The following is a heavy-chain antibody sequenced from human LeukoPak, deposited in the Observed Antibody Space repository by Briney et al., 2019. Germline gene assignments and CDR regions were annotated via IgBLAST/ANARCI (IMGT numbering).Heavy chain of an antibody. V-gene: IGHV3-30*18. CDR2: ISYDGSNR. CDR1: GFTFSNYA. Sequence: AGGSLRLSCAASGFTFSNYAMTWVRQAPGKGLEWVAVISYDGSNRYYADSVEGRFTISRDNSKETLYVQMNSLRAEDTAVYYCAKALRSWGYCGAGCSNVHAFDIWGQGTMVTVSS. J-gene: IGHJ3*02. CDR3: AKALRSWGYCGAGCSNVHAFDI. D-gene: IGHD2-21*02.